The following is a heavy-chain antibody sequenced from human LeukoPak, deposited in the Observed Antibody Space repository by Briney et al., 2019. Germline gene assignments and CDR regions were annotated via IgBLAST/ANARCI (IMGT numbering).Heavy chain of an antibody. CDR2: ISYSGSA. D-gene: IGHD3-10*01. J-gene: IGHJ5*02. CDR3: ARDVYRGVTNFDP. V-gene: IGHV4-59*01. Sequence: SETLSLTCTVSGGSISPYFWSWIRQPPGKGLEWIWYISYSGSANYNPSLKSRVTISLDTSKNQFSLQLSSVTAADTAVYYCARDVYRGVTNFDPWGQGTLVTVYS. CDR1: GGSISPYF.